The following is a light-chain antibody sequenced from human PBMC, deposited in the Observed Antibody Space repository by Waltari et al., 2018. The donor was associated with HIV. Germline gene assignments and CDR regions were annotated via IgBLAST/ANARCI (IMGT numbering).Light chain of an antibody. V-gene: IGKV4-1*01. J-gene: IGKJ1*01. CDR3: QQYYSNPPT. CDR2: WAS. CDR1: QSVLYSANNANY. Sequence: DIVMIQSPDSLAVSLGERATVNCKSSQSVLYSANNANYLAWYQQKQGQPPKLLLYWASTRESGVPDRFRGSGSGTDFPLTISSLQAEDVAVYFCQQYYSNPPTFGQGTKVEIK.